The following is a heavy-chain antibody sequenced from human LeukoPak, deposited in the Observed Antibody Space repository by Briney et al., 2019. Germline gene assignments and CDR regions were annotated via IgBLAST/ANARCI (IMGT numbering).Heavy chain of an antibody. Sequence: SETLSLTCTVSGGSISSYYWSWIRQPAGKGLEWIGRIYTSGSTNYNPSLKSRVTISVDKSKNQFSLKLSSVTAADTAVYYCARDGGYSSDAFDIWGQGAMVTVSS. D-gene: IGHD2-21*02. CDR3: ARDGGYSSDAFDI. CDR1: GGSISSYY. CDR2: IYTSGST. V-gene: IGHV4-4*07. J-gene: IGHJ3*02.